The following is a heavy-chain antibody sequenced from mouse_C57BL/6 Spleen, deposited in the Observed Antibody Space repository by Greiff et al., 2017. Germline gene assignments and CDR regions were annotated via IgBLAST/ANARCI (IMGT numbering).Heavy chain of an antibody. Sequence: VQLKQSGPGMVKPSQSLSLTCTVTGYSITSGYDWHWIRHFPGNKLEWMGYISYSGSTNYNPSLKSRISITYDTSKNHFFLKLNSVTTEDTATYYCARGDDYDNFDYWGQGTTLTVSS. CDR2: ISYSGST. J-gene: IGHJ2*01. CDR1: GYSITSGYD. V-gene: IGHV3-1*01. CDR3: ARGDDYDNFDY. D-gene: IGHD2-4*01.